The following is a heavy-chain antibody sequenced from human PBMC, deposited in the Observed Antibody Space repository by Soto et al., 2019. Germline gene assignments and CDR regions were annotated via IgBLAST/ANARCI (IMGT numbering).Heavy chain of an antibody. CDR3: ASGPPGAGSYYYYGMDV. CDR1: GGTFSSYA. J-gene: IGHJ6*02. V-gene: IGHV1-69*13. CDR2: IIPIFGTA. Sequence: ASVKVSCKASGGTFSSYAISWVRQAPGQGLEWMGGIIPIFGTANYAQKFQGRVTITADESTSTAYMELSSLRSEDTAVYYCASGPPGAGSYYYYGMDVWGQGTTVTVSS.